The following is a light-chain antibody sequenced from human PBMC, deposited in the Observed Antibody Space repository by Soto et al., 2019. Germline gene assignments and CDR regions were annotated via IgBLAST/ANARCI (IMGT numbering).Light chain of an antibody. Sequence: SALTHPTSMARPRVQPITISCTGNSKDIGTYDYVFWYQQQPVIARRLLIHGVRKEPSGISIRLSASNSFLTASLTISALHAEDAADYYCSSFTTSRIYGFRPGTKVTVL. J-gene: IGLJ1*01. CDR2: GVR. V-gene: IGLV2-14*01. CDR3: SSFTTSRIYG. CDR1: SKDIGTYDY.